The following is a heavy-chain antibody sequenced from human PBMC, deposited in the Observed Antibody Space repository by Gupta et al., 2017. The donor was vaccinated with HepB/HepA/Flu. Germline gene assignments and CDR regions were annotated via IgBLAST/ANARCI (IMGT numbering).Heavy chain of an antibody. J-gene: IGHJ4*02. D-gene: IGHD3-22*01. CDR3: ARDGPTYYYDSSGYYPFDY. CDR2: IIPILGIA. Sequence: QVQLVQSGAEVKKPGSSVKVSCKASGGTFSSYAISWVRQAPGQGLEWMGRIIPILGIANYAQKFQGRVTITADKSTSTAYMELSSLRSEDTAVYYCARDGPTYYYDSSGYYPFDYWGQGTLVTVSS. V-gene: IGHV1-69*04. CDR1: GGTFSSYA.